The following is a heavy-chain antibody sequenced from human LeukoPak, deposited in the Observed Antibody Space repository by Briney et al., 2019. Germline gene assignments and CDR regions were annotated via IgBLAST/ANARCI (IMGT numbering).Heavy chain of an antibody. Sequence: VYPGGSLRLSCAASGFPFSSHAISWVRQPPGKGLEWVAAISNGKTYYADSVRGRFAISRDDSTNTVYLHMNSLRDEDTALYHCVREAGYCAPVCVKTNWFDPWGQGTLVTVSS. D-gene: IGHD2-15*01. CDR1: GFPFSSHA. CDR2: ISNGKT. J-gene: IGHJ5*02. CDR3: VREAGYCAPVCVKTNWFDP. V-gene: IGHV3-23*01.